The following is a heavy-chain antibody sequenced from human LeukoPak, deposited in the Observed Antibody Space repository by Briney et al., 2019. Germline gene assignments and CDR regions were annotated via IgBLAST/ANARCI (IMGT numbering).Heavy chain of an antibody. CDR2: ISNDGSTI. CDR3: ARGTGNYYGY. D-gene: IGHD3/OR15-3a*01. CDR1: GFTFSDHY. J-gene: IGHJ4*02. V-gene: IGHV3-11*04. Sequence: GGSLRLSCVASGFTFSDHYMSWIRQAPGKGLEWLSYISNDGSTIYYADSVRGRFTVSRDNAKNSLHLQMNSLRADDTAVYYCARGTGNYYGYWGQGTLVTVSS.